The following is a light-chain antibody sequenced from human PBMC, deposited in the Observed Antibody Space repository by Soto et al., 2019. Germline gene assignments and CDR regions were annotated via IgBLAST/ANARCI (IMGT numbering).Light chain of an antibody. CDR3: CLYIGATTYV. CDR2: EGH. Sequence: QSALAQPASVSGSPGQSITISCTGTSGFVGSFSLVSWYQQHPGKAPKVMISEGHRRPSGVPDRFSGSTSVNSASLTISGLQADDDADYYFCLYIGATTYVFGTGTKLTVL. V-gene: IGLV2-23*01. CDR1: SGFVGSFSL. J-gene: IGLJ1*01.